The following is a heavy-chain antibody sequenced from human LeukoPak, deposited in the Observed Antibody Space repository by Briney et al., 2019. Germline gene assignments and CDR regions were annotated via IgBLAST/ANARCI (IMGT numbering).Heavy chain of an antibody. CDR2: INPNSGST. Sequence: ASVKVSCTASGYTFTDSYMHWVRQAPGQGLEWMGRINPNSGSTNYAQKFQGRVTMPWDTSISTAYMELSRLRSDDTAVYYCASGKDGYNMGVDYWGQGTLVTVSS. CDR1: GYTFTDSY. CDR3: ASGKDGYNMGVDY. D-gene: IGHD5-24*01. J-gene: IGHJ4*02. V-gene: IGHV1-2*06.